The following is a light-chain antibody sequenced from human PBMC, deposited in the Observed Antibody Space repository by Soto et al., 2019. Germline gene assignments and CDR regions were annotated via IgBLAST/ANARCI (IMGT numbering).Light chain of an antibody. CDR3: YTYAGGSTYL. J-gene: IGLJ1*01. V-gene: IGLV2-23*01. CDR1: SSDVGSYSL. CDR2: EDI. Sequence: QSALTQPASVSGSPGQSITISCTGTSSDVGSYSLLSWYQHHPGKAPKLIIYEDIKGPSGVSNRFSGSKSGNTASLRISGLQAGDEADYYCYTYAGGSTYLFGTGTKLTVL.